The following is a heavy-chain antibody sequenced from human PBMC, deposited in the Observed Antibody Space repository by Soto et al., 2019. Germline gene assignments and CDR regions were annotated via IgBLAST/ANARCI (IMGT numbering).Heavy chain of an antibody. CDR1: GGTFSSYA. CDR3: ASWGYCGGDCYYNWFDP. CDR2: IIPIFGTA. V-gene: IGHV1-69*01. J-gene: IGHJ5*02. Sequence: QVQLVQSGAEVKKPGSSVKVSCKASGGTFSSYAISWVRQAPGQGLEWMGGIIPIFGTANYAQKFQGRVTITADESTSTAYMELSSLRSEDTAVYYCASWGYCGGDCYYNWFDPWGQGTLATVSS. D-gene: IGHD2-21*02.